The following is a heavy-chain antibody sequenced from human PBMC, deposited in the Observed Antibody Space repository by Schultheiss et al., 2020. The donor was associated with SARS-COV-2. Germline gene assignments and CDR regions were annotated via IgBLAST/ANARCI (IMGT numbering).Heavy chain of an antibody. D-gene: IGHD4-17*01. J-gene: IGHJ4*02. CDR1: GFTFSSYA. CDR2: IWYDGSNK. Sequence: GGSLRLSCAASGFTFSSYAMSWVRQAPGKGLEWVAVIWYDGSNKYYADSVKGRFTISRDNSMNTFYLQMNSLRAEDTAVYYCAKVGTVTGFDYWGQGTLVTVSS. CDR3: AKVGTVTGFDY. V-gene: IGHV3-30*02.